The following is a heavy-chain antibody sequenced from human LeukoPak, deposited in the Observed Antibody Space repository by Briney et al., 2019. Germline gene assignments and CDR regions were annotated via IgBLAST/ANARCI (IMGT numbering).Heavy chain of an antibody. CDR1: GFPFSTYS. D-gene: IGHD6-13*01. V-gene: IGHV3-48*01. J-gene: IGHJ4*02. Sequence: GGSLRLFCAASGFPFSTYSMSWVRQAPGKGLEWVSYISSISSIIYYADSVKGRFTISRDNARSSLYLQMNSLRAEDTAVYYCARSRPGTEAGQPNFYYWGQGTLVTVSS. CDR2: ISSISSII. CDR3: ARSRPGTEAGQPNFYY.